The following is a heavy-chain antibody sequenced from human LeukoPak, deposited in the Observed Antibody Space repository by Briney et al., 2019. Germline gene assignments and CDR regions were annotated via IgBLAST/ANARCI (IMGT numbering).Heavy chain of an antibody. CDR1: GFTFSSYN. CDR3: AKDRNYFDSSGAFDI. J-gene: IGHJ3*02. Sequence: GGSLRLSCAASGFTFSSYNMNWVRQAPGEGLEWVSYISSSSGSIYYADSVKGRFTISRDNSKNTLYLQMNSLRAEDTAIYYCAKDRNYFDSSGAFDIWGQGTMVTVSS. D-gene: IGHD3-22*01. CDR2: ISSSSGSI. V-gene: IGHV3-48*01.